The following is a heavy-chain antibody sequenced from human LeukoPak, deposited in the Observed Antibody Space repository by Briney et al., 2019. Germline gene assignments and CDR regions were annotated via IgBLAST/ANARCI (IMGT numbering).Heavy chain of an antibody. Sequence: GGSLRLSCAASGYTFSSYAMSWVRQAPGKGLEWVSAISGSGGSTYYADSVKGRFTISRDNSKNTLYLQMNSLRAEDTAVYYCAPWGRYYFDYWGQGTLVTVSS. CDR2: ISGSGGST. CDR3: APWGRYYFDY. D-gene: IGHD3-16*01. V-gene: IGHV3-23*01. J-gene: IGHJ4*02. CDR1: GYTFSSYA.